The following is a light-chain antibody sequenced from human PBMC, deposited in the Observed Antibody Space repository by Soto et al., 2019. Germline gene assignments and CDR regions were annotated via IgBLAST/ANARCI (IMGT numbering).Light chain of an antibody. V-gene: IGLV1-51*01. CDR2: DDN. CDR1: SSNIGGKS. Sequence: QPVLTQPPSVSAAPGQKVTISCSGSSSNIGGKSVSWYQQLPGTAPKLLIYDDNKRPSGIPDRFSGSKSGTSATLGITGFQTGDEADYYCGSWDSSLSAYVFGTGTKVTVL. J-gene: IGLJ1*01. CDR3: GSWDSSLSAYV.